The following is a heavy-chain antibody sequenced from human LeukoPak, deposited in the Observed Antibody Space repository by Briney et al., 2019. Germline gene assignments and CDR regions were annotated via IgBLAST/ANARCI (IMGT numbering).Heavy chain of an antibody. CDR3: ATSTGTIYTGFDP. V-gene: IGHV4-59*01. J-gene: IGHJ5*02. D-gene: IGHD1-1*01. CDR1: GGSISSDY. CDR2: IDNSGNT. Sequence: SETLSLTCTVSGGSISSDYWSCIRQPPGKGLEWIGYIDNSGNTNYNPSLKSRVTISVDTPKNHFSLRLSSVTAADTAVYYCATSTGTIYTGFDPWGQGTLVTVSS.